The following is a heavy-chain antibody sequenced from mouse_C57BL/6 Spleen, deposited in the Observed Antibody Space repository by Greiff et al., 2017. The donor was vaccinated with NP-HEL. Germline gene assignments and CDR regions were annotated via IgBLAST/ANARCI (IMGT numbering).Heavy chain of an antibody. CDR3: ARGYSNYVDYAMDY. Sequence: ESGPGLVKPSQSLSLTCSVTGYSITSGYYWNWIRQFPGNKLEWMGYISYDGSNNYNPSLKNRISITRDTSKNQFFLKLNSVTTEDTATYYCARGYSNYVDYAMDYWGQGTSVTVSS. CDR2: ISYDGSN. J-gene: IGHJ4*01. CDR1: GYSITSGYY. D-gene: IGHD2-5*01. V-gene: IGHV3-6*01.